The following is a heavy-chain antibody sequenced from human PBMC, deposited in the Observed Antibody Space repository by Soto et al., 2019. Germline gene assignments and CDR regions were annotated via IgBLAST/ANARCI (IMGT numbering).Heavy chain of an antibody. Sequence: QVLLVESGGGVVQPGRSLRLSCAASGFTFSSYGMHWVRQAPGKGLEWVAVIWYDGSNKYYADSVKGRFTISRDNSMNTLYLQMNSLRAEDTAVYYCARDGHDILTGLGVNWFDPWGQGTLVTVSS. CDR2: IWYDGSNK. CDR1: GFTFSSYG. V-gene: IGHV3-33*01. D-gene: IGHD3-9*01. CDR3: ARDGHDILTGLGVNWFDP. J-gene: IGHJ5*02.